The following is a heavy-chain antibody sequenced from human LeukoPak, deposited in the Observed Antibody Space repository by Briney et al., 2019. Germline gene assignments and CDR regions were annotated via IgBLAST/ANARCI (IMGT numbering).Heavy chain of an antibody. V-gene: IGHV3-23*01. D-gene: IGHD3-22*01. J-gene: IGHJ2*01. Sequence: GGSLRLSCAASGFIFSSYAMSWVRQAPGKGLEWVSTISGSGGSTYYADSVKGRFTISRDNSKNTVYLQMNSLRAEDTAVYYCAREKYYYDSSGYSPYWYFDLWGRGTLVTVSS. CDR1: GFIFSSYA. CDR2: ISGSGGST. CDR3: AREKYYYDSSGYSPYWYFDL.